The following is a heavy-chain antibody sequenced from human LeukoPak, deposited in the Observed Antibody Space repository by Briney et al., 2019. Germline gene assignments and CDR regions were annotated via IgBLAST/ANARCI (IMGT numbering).Heavy chain of an antibody. J-gene: IGHJ4*02. Sequence: ASVKVSCKPSGYTLSGYYMHWVRQAPGQGLEWLGWINPNSGVTNYPQKFQGRVTMTRDTSISTDYMELSRLTSDDTAVYYCARGYCSRTNCYILDLWGQGTLVTVSS. CDR3: ARGYCSRTNCYILDL. D-gene: IGHD2-2*01. CDR2: INPNSGVT. CDR1: GYTLSGYY. V-gene: IGHV1-2*02.